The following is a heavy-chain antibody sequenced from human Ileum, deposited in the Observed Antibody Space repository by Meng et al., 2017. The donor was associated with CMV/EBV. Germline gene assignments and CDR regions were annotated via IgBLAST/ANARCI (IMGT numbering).Heavy chain of an antibody. CDR3: ARDRDSSGWYVNGMDV. CDR2: IYSGGST. Sequence: SLTISCAASGFTVSSNYMSWVRQAPGKGLEWVSVIYSGGSTYYADSVKGRFTLSRDNYKNTLYLQMTSLRAEDTDVYYCARDRDSSGWYVNGMDVWGQGTTVTVSS. CDR1: GFTVSSNY. V-gene: IGHV3-53*01. D-gene: IGHD6-19*01. J-gene: IGHJ6*02.